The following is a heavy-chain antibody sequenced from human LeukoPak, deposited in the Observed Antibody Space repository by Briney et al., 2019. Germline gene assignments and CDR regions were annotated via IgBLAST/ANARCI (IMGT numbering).Heavy chain of an antibody. Sequence: GGSLRLSCAASGFTFSSYAMHWVRQAPGKGLEWVAVISYDGSNKYYADSVKGRFTISRDNSKNTLYLQMNSLRAEDTAVYYCARDQSWLQSLDYWGQGTLVTVSS. J-gene: IGHJ4*02. D-gene: IGHD5-24*01. CDR2: ISYDGSNK. V-gene: IGHV3-30-3*01. CDR1: GFTFSSYA. CDR3: ARDQSWLQSLDY.